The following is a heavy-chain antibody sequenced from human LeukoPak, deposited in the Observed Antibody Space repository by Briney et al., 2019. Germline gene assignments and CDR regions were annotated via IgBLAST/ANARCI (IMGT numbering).Heavy chain of an antibody. CDR2: IYYSGST. V-gene: IGHV4-59*01. CDR3: ARGKNWLDP. CDR1: VGSISSYY. J-gene: IGHJ5*02. Sequence: SETLSLTCTVSVGSISSYYWSWIRQPPGKGLEWIGYIYYSGSTNYNPSLESRVTISVDTSKNQFSLKLSSVTAADTAVYYCARGKNWLDPWGHGTLVTVSS.